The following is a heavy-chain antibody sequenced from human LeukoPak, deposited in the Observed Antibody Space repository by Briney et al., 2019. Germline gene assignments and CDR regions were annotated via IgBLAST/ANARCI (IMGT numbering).Heavy chain of an antibody. V-gene: IGHV3-53*01. CDR3: AATGYNWNYVRDY. D-gene: IGHD1-7*01. CDR2: IYSGGST. CDR1: GFTVSSNY. J-gene: IGHJ4*02. Sequence: GGSLRLSCAASGFTVSSNYMSWVRQAPGKGLEWVSVIYSGGSTYYADSVKGRFTISRDNSKNTLYLQMNSLRAEDTAVYYCAATGYNWNYVRDYWGQGTLVTVSS.